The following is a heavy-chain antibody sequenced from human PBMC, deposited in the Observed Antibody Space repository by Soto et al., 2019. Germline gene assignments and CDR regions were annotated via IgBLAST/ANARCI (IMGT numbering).Heavy chain of an antibody. V-gene: IGHV4-39*01. CDR3: DRKGSYDILTIPISEFNT. D-gene: IGHD3-9*01. J-gene: IGHJ5*01. CDR1: GGSISSSSYY. Sequence: SETLSLTCTVSGGSISSSSYYWGWIRQPPGKGLEWIGSIYYSGSTYYNPSLKSRVTISVDTSKNQFSLKLSSVTAADTAVYYCDRKGSYDILTIPISEFNTWGHGNLITV. CDR2: IYYSGST.